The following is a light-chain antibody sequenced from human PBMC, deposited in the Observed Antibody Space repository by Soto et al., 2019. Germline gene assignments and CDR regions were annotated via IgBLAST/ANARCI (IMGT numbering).Light chain of an antibody. Sequence: EIVMTQSPATLSMSPGERATLSCRASQSVVSDLAWYQQKPGQAPRLVIYDIITRATGVPTRISGSGSGTEFTLTISSLQSEDFAVYYYQQYNSWPLTFGRGTKVDIK. J-gene: IGKJ4*01. V-gene: IGKV3D-15*01. CDR1: QSVVSD. CDR3: QQYNSWPLT. CDR2: DII.